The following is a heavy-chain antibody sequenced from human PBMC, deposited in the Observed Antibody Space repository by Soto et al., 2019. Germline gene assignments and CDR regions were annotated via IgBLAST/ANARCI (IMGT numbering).Heavy chain of an antibody. J-gene: IGHJ1*01. CDR2: IYSGGST. D-gene: IGHD4-17*01. V-gene: IGHV3-66*01. CDR3: ARDFVHGDHPEYFQH. CDR1: GFTVSSNY. Sequence: GGSLRLSCAASGFTVSSNYMSCVRQDQGKGLEWVSVIYSGGSTYYADSVKGRFTISRDNSKNTLYLQMNSLRAEDTAVYYCARDFVHGDHPEYFQHWGQGTLVTVSS.